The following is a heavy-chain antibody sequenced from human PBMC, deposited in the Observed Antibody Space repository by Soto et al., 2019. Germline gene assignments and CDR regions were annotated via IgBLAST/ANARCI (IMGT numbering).Heavy chain of an antibody. J-gene: IGHJ6*02. D-gene: IGHD1-7*01. CDR2: IIPIFGTA. CDR1: GGTFSSYA. V-gene: IGHV1-69*13. Sequence: ASVKVSCKASGGTFSSYAISWVRQAPGQGLEWMGGIIPIFGTANYAQKFQGRVTITADESTSTAYMELSSLRSEDTAVYYCARGGYNWNYRANYYYYYGMDVWGQGTTVTVSS. CDR3: ARGGYNWNYRANYYYYYGMDV.